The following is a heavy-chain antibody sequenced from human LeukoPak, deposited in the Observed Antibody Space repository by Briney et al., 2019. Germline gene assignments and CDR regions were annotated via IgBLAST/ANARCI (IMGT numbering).Heavy chain of an antibody. Sequence: SETLSLTCAVYGGSFSGYYWSWIRQPPGKGLEWIGEINHSGSTNYNPPLKSRVTISVDTSKNQFSLKRSSVTAADTAVYYCARGGIVVVVAAPGTGYFQHWGQGTLVTVSS. CDR3: ARGGIVVVVAAPGTGYFQH. V-gene: IGHV4-34*01. CDR1: GGSFSGYY. J-gene: IGHJ1*01. CDR2: INHSGST. D-gene: IGHD2-15*01.